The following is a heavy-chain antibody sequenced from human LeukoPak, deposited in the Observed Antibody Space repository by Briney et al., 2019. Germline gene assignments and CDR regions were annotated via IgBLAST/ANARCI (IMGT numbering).Heavy chain of an antibody. D-gene: IGHD6-6*01. V-gene: IGHV3-43*01. CDR2: ISWDGGST. Sequence: GGSLRLSCAASGFTFDDYTMHWVRQAPGKGLEWVSLISWDGGSTSYADSVKGRFTISRDNSKNSLYLQMNSLRTEDTALYYWSGSSAGAFDIWGQGTMVTVSS. CDR1: GFTFDDYT. J-gene: IGHJ3*02. CDR3: SGSSAGAFDI.